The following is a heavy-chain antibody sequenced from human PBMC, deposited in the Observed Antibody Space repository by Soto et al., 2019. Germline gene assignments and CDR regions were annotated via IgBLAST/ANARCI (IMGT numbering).Heavy chain of an antibody. V-gene: IGHV1-8*01. D-gene: IGHD3-10*01. CDR2: MNPNSGNT. J-gene: IGHJ6*03. CDR1: GYTFTSYD. Sequence: ASVKVSCKASGYTFTSYDINWVRQATGQGLEWMGWMNPNSGNTGYAQKFQGRVTMTTDTSTSTAYMELRSLRSDDTAVYYCANTRFDSTGYYYYYYMDVWGKGTTVTVSS. CDR3: ANTRFDSTGYYYYYYMDV.